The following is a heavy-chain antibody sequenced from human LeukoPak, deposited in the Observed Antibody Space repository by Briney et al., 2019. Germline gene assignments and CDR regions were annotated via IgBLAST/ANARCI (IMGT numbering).Heavy chain of an antibody. J-gene: IGHJ3*02. Sequence: ASVKVSCKASGYTFTGSFIHWVRQAPGQGREWMGWINPNSGGTNYAQSFQGRVTMTRDTSISTAYMELYRLRSEDTAVYYCARDQRGSGLDAFDIWGQGTMVTVSS. CDR1: GYTFTGSF. CDR2: INPNSGGT. D-gene: IGHD2-15*01. CDR3: ARDQRGSGLDAFDI. V-gene: IGHV1-2*02.